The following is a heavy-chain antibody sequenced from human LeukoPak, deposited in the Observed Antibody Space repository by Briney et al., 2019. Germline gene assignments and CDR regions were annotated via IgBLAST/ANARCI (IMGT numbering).Heavy chain of an antibody. Sequence: GGSLLLSCAASGFTFSSYWMSWVRQAPGKGLEWVANIKQDGSEKYYVDSVKGRFTISRDNAKNSLYLQMNSLRAEDTAVYYCARNRPNYDFWSGYYTDYYYYGMDVWGQGTTVTVSS. D-gene: IGHD3-3*01. CDR1: GFTFSSYW. J-gene: IGHJ6*02. CDR2: IKQDGSEK. CDR3: ARNRPNYDFWSGYYTDYYYYGMDV. V-gene: IGHV3-7*01.